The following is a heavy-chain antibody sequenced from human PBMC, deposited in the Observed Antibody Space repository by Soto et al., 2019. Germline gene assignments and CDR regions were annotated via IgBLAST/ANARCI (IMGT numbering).Heavy chain of an antibody. V-gene: IGHV4-39*01. CDR2: IYYSGST. CDR1: GGSISSSTYY. D-gene: IGHD2-2*01. Sequence: PSETLSLTCTVSGGSISSSTYYWGWIRQPPGKGLEWIGSIYYSGSTYNNPSLKSRLTISVDTSKNQFSLKLSSVTAADTAVYYCARQGYCSSTSCHLIDYWGQGTLVTVSS. CDR3: ARQGYCSSTSCHLIDY. J-gene: IGHJ4*02.